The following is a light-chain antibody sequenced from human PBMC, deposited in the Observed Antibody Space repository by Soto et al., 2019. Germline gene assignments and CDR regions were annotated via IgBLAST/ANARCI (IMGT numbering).Light chain of an antibody. J-gene: IGKJ1*01. CDR3: QHYNSYSEA. CDR1: QSFSSN. V-gene: IGKV3-15*01. Sequence: IEMTQSPSTLSVSPGERATLSCSASQSFSSNLAWYQKKPGQAPRLLIYGASTRATGIPSRFSGSGSGTEFTLTISSLRPDDFATYYCQHYNSYSEAFGQGTKVDIK. CDR2: GAS.